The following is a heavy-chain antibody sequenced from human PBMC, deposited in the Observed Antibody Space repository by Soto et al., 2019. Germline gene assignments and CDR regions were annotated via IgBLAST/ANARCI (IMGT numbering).Heavy chain of an antibody. V-gene: IGHV4-30-4*01. D-gene: IGHD7-27*01. J-gene: IGHJ3*02. Sequence: QVQLQESGPGLVKPSQTLSLTCTVSGGSIGSGDYYWSWIRQPPGKGLEWIGYIDYSGSTYYNPYRKSRLTISVDTSKNQLSLKLNSVTAADTALYYCARAPYRGANSRGAFDIWGQGTMVHVSS. CDR1: GGSIGSGDYY. CDR2: IDYSGST. CDR3: ARAPYRGANSRGAFDI.